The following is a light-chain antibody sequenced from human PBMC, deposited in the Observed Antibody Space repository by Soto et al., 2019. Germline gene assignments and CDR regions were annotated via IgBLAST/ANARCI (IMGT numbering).Light chain of an antibody. J-gene: IGLJ1*01. Sequence: QSVLTQPASVSGSPGQSITISCTGTSSDVGGYNYVSWYQQHPGKAPKLMIYEVSNRPSGVSQRFSGSKSGNTASLTISGLQAEDEADYYCSSYASSSTSFGTGTKVTVL. V-gene: IGLV2-14*03. CDR1: SSDVGGYNY. CDR3: SSYASSSTS. CDR2: EVS.